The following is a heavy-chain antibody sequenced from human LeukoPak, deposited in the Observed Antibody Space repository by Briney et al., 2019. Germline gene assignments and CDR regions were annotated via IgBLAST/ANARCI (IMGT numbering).Heavy chain of an antibody. CDR2: IWYDGSNK. J-gene: IGHJ6*02. D-gene: IGHD1-1*01. V-gene: IGHV3-33*01. CDR3: ARDRSNFGLDV. Sequence: PGGSLRLSCAASGFTFSSYGMHWVRQAPGKGLEWVAVIWYDGSNKYYADSVKDRFTISRDNSKNTLYLQMNSLRAEDTAVYYCARDRSNFGLDVWGQGTTVTVSS. CDR1: GFTFSSYG.